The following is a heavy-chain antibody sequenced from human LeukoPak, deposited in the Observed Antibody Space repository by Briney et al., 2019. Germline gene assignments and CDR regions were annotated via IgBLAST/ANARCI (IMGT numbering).Heavy chain of an antibody. CDR2: IRSKAYGGTT. Sequence: GRSLRLSCTASGFTFGDYAMSWFRQAPGKGLEWVGFIRSKAYGGTTEYAASVKGRFTISRDDSKSIAYLQMNSLKTEDTAVYYCTRDSVVVVAAPPDYWGQGTLVTVSS. J-gene: IGHJ4*02. D-gene: IGHD2-15*01. CDR1: GFTFGDYA. V-gene: IGHV3-49*03. CDR3: TRDSVVVVAAPPDY.